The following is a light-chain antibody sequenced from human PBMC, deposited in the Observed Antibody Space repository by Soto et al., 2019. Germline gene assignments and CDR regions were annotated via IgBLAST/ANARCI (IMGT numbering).Light chain of an antibody. J-gene: IGLJ1*01. Sequence: QSVLTQPPSVSAAPGQKVTISCSGSSSNIGKSYVSWYQQLPGTAPKLLIYDNNKRPSGIPDRFSGSKSGTSATLGITGLQTGDEADYYCGTWDTSLSGSYVFGTGTKVTVL. V-gene: IGLV1-51*01. CDR3: GTWDTSLSGSYV. CDR1: SSNIGKSY. CDR2: DNN.